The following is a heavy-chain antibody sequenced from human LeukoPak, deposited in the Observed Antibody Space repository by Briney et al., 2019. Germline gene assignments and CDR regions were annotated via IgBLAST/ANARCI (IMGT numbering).Heavy chain of an antibody. J-gene: IGHJ4*02. CDR2: ISYDGINK. CDR3: AKDQGSSWSN. D-gene: IGHD6-13*01. Sequence: GGSLRLSCAASGFTFSSYGMHWVRQAPGKGLEWVAIISYDGINKYYADSVKGRFTISRDNSKNTLYLQMNSLRAEDTAVYYCAKDQGSSWSNWGQGTLVTVSS. CDR1: GFTFSSYG. V-gene: IGHV3-30*18.